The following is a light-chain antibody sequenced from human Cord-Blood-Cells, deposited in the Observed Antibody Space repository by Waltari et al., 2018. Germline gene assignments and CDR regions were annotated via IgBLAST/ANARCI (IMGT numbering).Light chain of an antibody. CDR3: QQKT. Sequence: EIVLTQSPATLSLSPGERATLSCRASQSVSSYLAWYQQKPGRAPRLLIYDASNRATGIPARFSGSGSGTDFTLTISSLEPEDFAVYYCQQKTFGQGTKVEIK. CDR1: QSVSSY. CDR2: DAS. J-gene: IGKJ1*01. V-gene: IGKV3-11*01.